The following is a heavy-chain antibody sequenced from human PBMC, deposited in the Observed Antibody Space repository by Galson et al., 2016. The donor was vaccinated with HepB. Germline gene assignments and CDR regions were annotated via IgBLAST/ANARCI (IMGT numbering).Heavy chain of an antibody. CDR2: TLPIFNTA. V-gene: IGHV1-69*01. J-gene: IGHJ4*01. CDR1: GDTFRSYA. CDR3: ARTMGDSSGFYYFDD. Sequence: CKASGDTFRSYAISWVRQAPGQGLEWMGGTLPIFNTANSPQKFRDRVTLTADQSTSMVYMELSSLKSDDTAVYYCARTMGDSSGFYYFDDWGHGTLVTVTS. D-gene: IGHD5-18*01.